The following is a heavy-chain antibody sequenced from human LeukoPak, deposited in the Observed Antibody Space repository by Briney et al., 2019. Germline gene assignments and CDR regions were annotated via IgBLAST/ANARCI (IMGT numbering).Heavy chain of an antibody. CDR1: GFTFSNYA. CDR2: ISYDGSSK. Sequence: PGRSLRLSCAASGFTFSNYAMHWVRQAPGKGLEWVAFISYDGSSKYYADSVKGRFTISRDNSNNTLYLQMNSLRDEDTAVYFCARDLSWYTTTWSLPDYWGQGTLVTVSS. J-gene: IGHJ4*02. V-gene: IGHV3-30-3*01. D-gene: IGHD6-13*01. CDR3: ARDLSWYTTTWSLPDY.